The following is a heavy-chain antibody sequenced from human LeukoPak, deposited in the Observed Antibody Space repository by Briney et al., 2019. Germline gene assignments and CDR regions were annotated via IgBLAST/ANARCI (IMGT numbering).Heavy chain of an antibody. CDR1: GGTFISYA. V-gene: IGHV1-69*05. CDR3: ASGQGGDYVIYY. CDR2: IIPIFGTA. D-gene: IGHD4-17*01. Sequence: ASVTVSCTASGGTFISYAISWVRQAPGQGLEWMGGIIPIFGTANYSQKFQGRVTITTDESTSTAYMELSSLRSEGTAVYYCASGQGGDYVIYYWGQGTLVTVSS. J-gene: IGHJ4*02.